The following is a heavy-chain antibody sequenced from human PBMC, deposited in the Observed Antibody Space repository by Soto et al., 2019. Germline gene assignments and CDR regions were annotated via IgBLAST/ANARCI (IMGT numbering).Heavy chain of an antibody. V-gene: IGHV1-58*02. J-gene: IGHJ4*02. CDR3: AALTYYDILTGYLPPYPLDY. CDR1: GFTFTSSA. CDR2: IVVGSGNT. Sequence: ASVKVSCKASGFTFTSSAMQWVRQARGQRLEWIGWIVVGSGNTNYAQKFQERVTITRDMSTSTAYMELSSLRSEDTAVYYFAALTYYDILTGYLPPYPLDYWGQGTLVTVSS. D-gene: IGHD3-9*01.